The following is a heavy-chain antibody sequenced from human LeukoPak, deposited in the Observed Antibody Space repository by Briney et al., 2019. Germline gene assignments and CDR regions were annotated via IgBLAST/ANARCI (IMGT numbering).Heavy chain of an antibody. D-gene: IGHD4-23*01. CDR3: ARDMEKGEDYGGNFGYYYGMDV. CDR2: IIPILGIA. CDR1: GYTFITYD. Sequence: ASVKVSCMASGYTFITYDFSWVRQAPGQGLEWMGRIIPILGIANYAQKFQGRVTITADKSTSTAYMELSSLRSEDTAVYYCARDMEKGEDYGGNFGYYYGMDVWGQGTTVTVSS. V-gene: IGHV1-69*04. J-gene: IGHJ6*02.